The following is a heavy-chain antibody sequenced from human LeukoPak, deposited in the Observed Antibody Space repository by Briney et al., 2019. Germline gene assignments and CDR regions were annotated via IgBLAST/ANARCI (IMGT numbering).Heavy chain of an antibody. CDR2: IYYSGST. D-gene: IGHD3-10*01. J-gene: IGHJ4*02. V-gene: IGHV4-61*01. CDR1: GGSVSSGRYY. Sequence: SETLSLTCTVSGGSVSSGRYYWSWIRQPPGKGLEWIGYIYYSGSTNYNPSLKSRVTISVDTSKNQFSLKLSSVTAADTAVYYCAVGVGGSFDYWGQGTLVTVSS. CDR3: AVGVGGSFDY.